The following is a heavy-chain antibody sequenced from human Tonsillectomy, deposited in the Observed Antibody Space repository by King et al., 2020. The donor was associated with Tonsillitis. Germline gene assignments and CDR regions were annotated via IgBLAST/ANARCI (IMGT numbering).Heavy chain of an antibody. J-gene: IGHJ3*02. V-gene: IGHV4-61*01. CDR3: ASDDSSGYAAFDM. CDR2: IYYSGST. D-gene: IGHD3-22*01. Sequence: VQLQESGPGLVKPSETLSLICTVSGASVRRGSYYWSWIRQPPGKGLEWIGHIYYSGSTNYNPSLKGRLTISIDTSKNQVSLNLSSVTAADTAVYFCASDDSSGYAAFDMWGQGTMVTVSS. CDR1: GASVRRGSYY.